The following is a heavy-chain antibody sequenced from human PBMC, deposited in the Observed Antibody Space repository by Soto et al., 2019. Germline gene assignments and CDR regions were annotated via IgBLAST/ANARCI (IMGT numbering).Heavy chain of an antibody. J-gene: IGHJ3*02. V-gene: IGHV5-51*01. D-gene: IGHD3-16*01. Sequence: GESLKISCQGSGYTFTNYWIGWVRQVPGQGLEWMGIIYPGDSDTKYSPSFQDQVIMSADKSMSTAYLQWSSLKASDTAMYFCARQTNYISDIWGQGTMVTVSS. CDR2: IYPGDSDT. CDR3: ARQTNYISDI. CDR1: GYTFTNYW.